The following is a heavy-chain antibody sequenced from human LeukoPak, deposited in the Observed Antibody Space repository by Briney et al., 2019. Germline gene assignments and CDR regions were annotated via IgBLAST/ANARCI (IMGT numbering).Heavy chain of an antibody. CDR3: ARPGCSSTSCAWFDP. D-gene: IGHD2-2*01. Sequence: SETLSLTCAVYGGSFSGYYWSWIRQPPGKGLEWIGEINHSESTNYNPSLKSRVTISVDTSKNQFSLKLSSVTAADTAVYYCARPGCSSTSCAWFDPWGQGTLVTVSS. CDR2: INHSEST. V-gene: IGHV4-34*01. CDR1: GGSFSGYY. J-gene: IGHJ5*02.